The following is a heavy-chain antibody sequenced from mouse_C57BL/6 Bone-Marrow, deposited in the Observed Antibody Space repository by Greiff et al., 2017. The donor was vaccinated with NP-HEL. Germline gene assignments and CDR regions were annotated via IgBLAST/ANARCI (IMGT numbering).Heavy chain of an antibody. D-gene: IGHD1-1*01. J-gene: IGHJ3*01. Sequence: VQLQQSGTVLARPGASVKMSCKTSGYTFTSYWMHWVKQRPGQGLEWIGAIYPGNSDTSYNQKFKGKATLTAVTSASTAYMELSSLTNEDAAVYYCTQDYGRFGAYWGQGTRVTVSA. V-gene: IGHV1-5*01. CDR3: TQDYGRFGAY. CDR2: IYPGNSDT. CDR1: GYTFTSYW.